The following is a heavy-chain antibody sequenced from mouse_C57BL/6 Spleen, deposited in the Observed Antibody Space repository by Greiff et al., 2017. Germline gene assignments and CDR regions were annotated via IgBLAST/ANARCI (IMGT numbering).Heavy chain of an antibody. V-gene: IGHV3-1*01. J-gene: IGHJ2*01. Sequence: EVQLQQSGPGMVKPSQSLSLTCTVTGYSITSGYDWHWIRHFPGNKLEWMGYISYSGSTNYNPSLKSRISITHDTSKNHFFLKLNSVTTEDTATYYCARERGGLENYFDYWGQGTTLTVSS. CDR1: GYSITSGYD. CDR3: ARERGGLENYFDY. D-gene: IGHD3-3*01. CDR2: ISYSGST.